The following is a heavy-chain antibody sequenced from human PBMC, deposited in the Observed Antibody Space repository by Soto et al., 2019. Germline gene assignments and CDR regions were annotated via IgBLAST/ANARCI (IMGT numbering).Heavy chain of an antibody. CDR2: INPSCGST. D-gene: IGHD3-22*01. J-gene: IGHJ4*02. CDR3: ARAYYDSSGYYSLFFDY. Sequence: ASVNLSCKSSGYTFTRYYIYWVRQAPGQGLEWMGIINPSCGSTSYAQKFQGRVTMTRDTSTSTVYMELSSLRSEDTAVYYCARAYYDSSGYYSLFFDYWGQGTLVTVSS. CDR1: GYTFTRYY. V-gene: IGHV1-46*01.